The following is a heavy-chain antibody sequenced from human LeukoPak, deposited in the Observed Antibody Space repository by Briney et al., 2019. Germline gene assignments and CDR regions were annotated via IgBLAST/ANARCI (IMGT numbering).Heavy chain of an antibody. V-gene: IGHV1-2*02. Sequence: GASVKVSCKASGYTFTGYYIHWVRQAPGQGLEWMGWINPYSGGTNYAQKFQGRVTMTRDTSISTAYMELSRLRSDDTAVYYCARVLGRGIAAAGTTWDYWGQGTLVTVSS. CDR2: INPYSGGT. CDR1: GYTFTGYY. J-gene: IGHJ4*02. D-gene: IGHD6-13*01. CDR3: ARVLGRGIAAAGTTWDY.